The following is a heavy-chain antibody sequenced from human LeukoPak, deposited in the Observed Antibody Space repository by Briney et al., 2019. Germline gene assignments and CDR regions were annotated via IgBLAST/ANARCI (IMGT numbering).Heavy chain of an antibody. Sequence: HTGGSLRLSCAASGVSVSSDYMSWVRQAPGKGLECVSLLYSGGSSHHTGSVKGRFTISGDKSKNMVFLQMNSLRAEDTAVYFCARSKTGSYARPFDYWGQGTLVTVSS. CDR1: GVSVSSDY. D-gene: IGHD1-26*01. V-gene: IGHV3-66*01. CDR3: ARSKTGSYARPFDY. CDR2: LYSGGSS. J-gene: IGHJ4*02.